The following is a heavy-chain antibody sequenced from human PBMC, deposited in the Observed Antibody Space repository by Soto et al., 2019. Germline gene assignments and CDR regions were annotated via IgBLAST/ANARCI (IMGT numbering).Heavy chain of an antibody. V-gene: IGHV4-34*01. Sequence: SETLSLTCAVYGGSFSGYYWSWIRQPPGKGLEWIGEINHSGSTNYNPSLKSRVTISVDTSKNQFSLKLSSVTAADTAVYYCARRPTYYDILTGYLAYYYYYGMDVWGQGAKVT. D-gene: IGHD3-9*01. CDR1: GGSFSGYY. J-gene: IGHJ6*02. CDR2: INHSGST. CDR3: ARRPTYYDILTGYLAYYYYYGMDV.